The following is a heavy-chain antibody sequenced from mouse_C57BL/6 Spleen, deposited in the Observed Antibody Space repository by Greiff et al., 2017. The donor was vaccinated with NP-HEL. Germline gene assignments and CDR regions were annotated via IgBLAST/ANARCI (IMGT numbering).Heavy chain of an antibody. D-gene: IGHD2-5*01. Sequence: VQLQQSGAELVRPGTSVKMSCKASGYTFTNYWIGWAKQRPGHGLEWIGDIYPGGGYTNYNEKFKGKATLTADKSSSTAYMQFSSLTSEDAAIYYCARGGDRESNFGAMDYWGQGTSVTVSS. CDR1: GYTFTNYW. CDR2: IYPGGGYT. J-gene: IGHJ4*01. CDR3: ARGGDRESNFGAMDY. V-gene: IGHV1-63*01.